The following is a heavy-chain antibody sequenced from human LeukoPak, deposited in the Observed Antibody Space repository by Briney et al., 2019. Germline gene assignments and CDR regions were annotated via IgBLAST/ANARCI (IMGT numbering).Heavy chain of an antibody. CDR2: ISGSGTNT. D-gene: IGHD6-25*01. V-gene: IGHV3-23*01. J-gene: IGHJ4*02. CDR3: AKSPSWDQRYFDY. Sequence: GGSLRLSCAASGFIFSSYAMSWVRQAPGKGLEWISDISGSGTNTYYADSVKGRFTISRDNSKNTLYLQMNSLRAEDTAVYYCAKSPSWDQRYFDYWGQGTLVTVSS. CDR1: GFIFSSYA.